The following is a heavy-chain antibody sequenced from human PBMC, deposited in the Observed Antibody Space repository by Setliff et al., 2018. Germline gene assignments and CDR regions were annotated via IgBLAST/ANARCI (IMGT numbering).Heavy chain of an antibody. V-gene: IGHV1-18*01. CDR2: ISVYNGNT. CDR1: GYTFTSYG. D-gene: IGHD1-26*01. Sequence: GASVKVSCKASGYTFTSYGFSWVRQAPGQGLEWMGRISVYNGNTNYGHKYQGRVAMTTDTSTNTVYMELRSLRSDDTAVYFCVREYSGGGLTWGQGTMVTVSS. CDR3: VREYSGGGLT. J-gene: IGHJ3*01.